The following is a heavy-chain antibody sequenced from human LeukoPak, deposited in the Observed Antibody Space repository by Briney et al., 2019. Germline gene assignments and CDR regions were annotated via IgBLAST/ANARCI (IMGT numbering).Heavy chain of an antibody. CDR3: ARDDRSSWFAVHGWFDP. Sequence: PGGSLRLSCAASGFTFSNYWMHWVRQAPGKGLVWVSRIKGDGSHTIYADSVKGRFTISRDNAKNSLYLQMNSLRAEDTAVYYCARDDRSSWFAVHGWFDPWGQGTLVTVSS. CDR1: GFTFSNYW. D-gene: IGHD6-13*01. J-gene: IGHJ5*02. CDR2: IKGDGSHT. V-gene: IGHV3-74*01.